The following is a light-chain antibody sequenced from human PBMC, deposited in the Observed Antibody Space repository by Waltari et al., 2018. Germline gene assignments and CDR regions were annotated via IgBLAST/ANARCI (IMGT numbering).Light chain of an antibody. Sequence: EIVLTQSPGTASLSPGERVTLSCRASETVASSSLAWYQQKPGQAPRLVIYRASMRATGIPDRFSGIGSGTDFSLTISRLEPEDFAVYYCQQHGTLPATFGQGIKVEIK. CDR1: ETVASSS. J-gene: IGKJ1*01. V-gene: IGKV3-20*01. CDR3: QQHGTLPAT. CDR2: RAS.